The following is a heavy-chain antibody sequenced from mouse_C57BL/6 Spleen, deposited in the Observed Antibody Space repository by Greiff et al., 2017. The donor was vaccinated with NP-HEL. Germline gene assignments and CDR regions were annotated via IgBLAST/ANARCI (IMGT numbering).Heavy chain of an antibody. CDR1: GFTFSSYT. CDR2: ISGGGGNT. Sequence: DVQLQESGGGLVKPGGSLKLSCAASGFTFSSYTMSWVRQTPEKRLEWVATISGGGGNTYYPDSVKGRFTISRDNAKNTLYLQMSSLRSEDTALYYCARLNYDYFDYWGQGTTLTVSS. J-gene: IGHJ2*01. V-gene: IGHV5-9*01. CDR3: ARLNYDYFDY. D-gene: IGHD2-1*01.